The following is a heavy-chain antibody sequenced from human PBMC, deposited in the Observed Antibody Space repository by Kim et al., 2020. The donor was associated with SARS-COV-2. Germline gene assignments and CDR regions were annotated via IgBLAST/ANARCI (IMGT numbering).Heavy chain of an antibody. CDR2: ISSDGSFT. Sequence: GGSLRLSCEGSGFIFSHYWMNWVRQAPGKGLEWVARISSDGSFTGHADSVQGRFTISRDNAKNTLYLQMYSLRVEYTAVYYCAQFGFGWLLSLWGKGTLVTLSS. V-gene: IGHV3-74*01. J-gene: IGHJ4*02. CDR1: GFIFSHYW. D-gene: IGHD3-9*01. CDR3: AQFGFGWLLSL.